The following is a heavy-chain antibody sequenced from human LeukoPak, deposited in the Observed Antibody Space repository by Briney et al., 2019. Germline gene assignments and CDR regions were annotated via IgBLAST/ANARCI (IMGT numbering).Heavy chain of an antibody. CDR1: GFTFRSYA. Sequence: PGGPRRLSFAASGFTFRSYAMNGFRQAPGKGLNWVSSFSISRSYIYYADSVKGRFTISRDNAKNSLYLQMNSLRAEDTAVYYCARDPHPPDFWSGYYKATNWFDPWGQGTLVTVSS. D-gene: IGHD3-3*01. V-gene: IGHV3-21*01. CDR2: FSISRSYI. CDR3: ARDPHPPDFWSGYYKATNWFDP. J-gene: IGHJ5*02.